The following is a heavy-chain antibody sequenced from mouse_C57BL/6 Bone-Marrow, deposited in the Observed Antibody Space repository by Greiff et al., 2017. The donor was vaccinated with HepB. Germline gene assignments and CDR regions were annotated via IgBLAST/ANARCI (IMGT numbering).Heavy chain of an antibody. CDR1: GYTFTSYW. CDR3: AGGDYYGPHFDY. CDR2: IHPNSGST. Sequence: QVQLQQPGAELVKPGASVKLSCKASGYTFTSYWMHWVKQRPGQGLEWIGMIHPNSGSTNYNEKFKSKATLTVDKSSSTAYMQLSSQTSEDSAVYYCAGGDYYGPHFDYWGQGTTLTVSS. J-gene: IGHJ2*01. D-gene: IGHD1-1*01. V-gene: IGHV1-64*01.